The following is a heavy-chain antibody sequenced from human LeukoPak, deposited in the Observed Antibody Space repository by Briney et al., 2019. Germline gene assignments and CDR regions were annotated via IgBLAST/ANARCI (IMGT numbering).Heavy chain of an antibody. V-gene: IGHV3-23*01. Sequence: GGSLRLSCAASGFTFSSYAMSWVRQAPGKGLEWVSTISGSVGSTYYADSVKGRFTISRDNSKNTLYLQMNSLRVEDTAVYYCAKDGVGATSGTLNYWGQGTLVTVSS. D-gene: IGHD1-26*01. CDR1: GFTFSSYA. CDR3: AKDGVGATSGTLNY. CDR2: ISGSVGST. J-gene: IGHJ4*02.